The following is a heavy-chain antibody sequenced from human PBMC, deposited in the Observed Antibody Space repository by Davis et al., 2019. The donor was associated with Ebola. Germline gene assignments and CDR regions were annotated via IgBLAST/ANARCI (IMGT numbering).Heavy chain of an antibody. Sequence: PGGSLRLSCKGSGYSFTSYWIGWVRQMPGKGLEWMGIIYPGDFDTRYSPSFQGQVTISADKSISTAYLQWSSLKASDTAMYYCARQIVVVVAASKTGRFDPWGQGTLVTVSS. CDR1: GYSFTSYW. V-gene: IGHV5-51*01. J-gene: IGHJ5*02. D-gene: IGHD2-15*01. CDR3: ARQIVVVVAASKTGRFDP. CDR2: IYPGDFDT.